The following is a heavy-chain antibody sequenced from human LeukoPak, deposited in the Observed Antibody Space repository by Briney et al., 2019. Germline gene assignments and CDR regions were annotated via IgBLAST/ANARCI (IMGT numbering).Heavy chain of an antibody. CDR1: GGSFSGYY. CDR3: ARGALYSSRRRWLDY. J-gene: IGHJ4*02. D-gene: IGHD6-13*01. V-gene: IGHV4-34*01. CDR2: INHSGST. Sequence: PSETLSLTCAVYGGSFSGYYWSWIRQPPGKGLEWIGEINHSGSTNYNPSLKSRVTISVDTSKNQFSLKLSSVTAADTAVYYCARGALYSSRRRWLDYWGQGTLVTVSS.